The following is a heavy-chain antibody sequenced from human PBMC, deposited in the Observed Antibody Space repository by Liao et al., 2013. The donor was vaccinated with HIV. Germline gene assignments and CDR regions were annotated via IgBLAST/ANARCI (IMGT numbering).Heavy chain of an antibody. CDR2: IYTSGNT. CDR1: GGSISIGRDY. D-gene: IGHD5-24*01. CDR3: ARGPGLRGTNFVVDP. Sequence: QMQLQESGPGLLKPSQTLSLTCTVSGGSISIGRDYWSWIRQSAGKGLEWIGRIYTSGNTNYNPSLKSRVTMSVDTSKNQFSLKLTSVTAADTAVYYCARGPGLRGTNFVVDPWGQGTLVSVSS. V-gene: IGHV4-61*02. J-gene: IGHJ5*02.